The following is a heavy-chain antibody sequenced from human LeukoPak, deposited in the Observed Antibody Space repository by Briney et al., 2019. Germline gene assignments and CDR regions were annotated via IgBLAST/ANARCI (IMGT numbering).Heavy chain of an antibody. D-gene: IGHD2-15*01. V-gene: IGHV3-48*03. CDR1: GFAFNTYD. CDR3: ARDRDSDGLDV. J-gene: IGHJ6*02. CDR2: ISDGGGTT. Sequence: AGGSLRLSCSAAGFAFNTYDMHWVRQAPGKGLQWVSYISDGGGTTYHADFVKGRFTISRDNGKNSLFLQMNSLSAEDTAIYYCARDRDSDGLDVWGQGTTVTV.